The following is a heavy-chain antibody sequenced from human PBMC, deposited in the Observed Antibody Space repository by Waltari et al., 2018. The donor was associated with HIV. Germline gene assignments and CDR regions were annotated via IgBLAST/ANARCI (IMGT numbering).Heavy chain of an antibody. CDR2: ITDDGRER. CDR3: VREPTRYGIWIFDS. Sequence: DVQLVESGGNVVQAGGSLRLSCVSSDFNFGNFHMNWVRQVPGGGLEWVAKITDDGRERGHRGSVKGRFSVSRDNGRNVLYLQMNNLNGDDTGVYRCVREPTRYGIWIFDSWGQGTPVIVSS. D-gene: IGHD2-15*01. V-gene: IGHV3-7*03. J-gene: IGHJ4*02. CDR1: DFNFGNFH.